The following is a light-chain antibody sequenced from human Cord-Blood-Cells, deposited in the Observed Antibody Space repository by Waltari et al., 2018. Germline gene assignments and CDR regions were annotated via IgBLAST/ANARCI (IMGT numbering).Light chain of an antibody. Sequence: QSALTQPPSASGSPGQSVTIPCPGTSSDVGGYNYVSWYQQHPGKAPKLMIYEVSKRPSGVPDRFPGSKSCNTASLTVSGLQAEDEADYYCSSYAGSNNLVFGGGTKLTVL. V-gene: IGLV2-8*01. CDR3: SSYAGSNNLV. J-gene: IGLJ2*01. CDR2: EVS. CDR1: SSDVGGYNY.